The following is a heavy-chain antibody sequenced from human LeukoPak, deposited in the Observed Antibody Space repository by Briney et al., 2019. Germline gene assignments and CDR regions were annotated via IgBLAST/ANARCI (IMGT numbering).Heavy chain of an antibody. CDR2: INPNSGGT. CDR1: GYTFTGYY. V-gene: IGHV1-2*02. CDR3: ATLTESDSGGYYADY. J-gene: IGHJ4*02. D-gene: IGHD3-22*01. Sequence: VASVKVSCKASGYTFTGYYMHWVRQAPGQGLEWMGWINPNSGGTNYAQKFQGRVAMTRDTSISTAYMELSRLRSDDTAVYYCATLTESDSGGYYADYWGQGTLVTVSS.